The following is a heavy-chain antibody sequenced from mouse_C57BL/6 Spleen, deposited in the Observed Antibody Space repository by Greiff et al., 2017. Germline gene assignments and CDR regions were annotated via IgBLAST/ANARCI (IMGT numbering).Heavy chain of an antibody. CDR2: IDPSDSYP. D-gene: IGHD2-4*01. CDR3: ARRGYDYARDALFDY. V-gene: IGHV1-50*01. J-gene: IGHJ2*01. CDR1: GYTFTSYW. Sequence: VQLQQPGAELVKPGASVKLSCKASGYTFTSYWMQWVKQRPGQGLEWIGEIDPSDSYPNYNQKFKGKATLTVDTSSSTAYMQLSSLTSEDSAVYYCARRGYDYARDALFDYWGQGTTRTVSS.